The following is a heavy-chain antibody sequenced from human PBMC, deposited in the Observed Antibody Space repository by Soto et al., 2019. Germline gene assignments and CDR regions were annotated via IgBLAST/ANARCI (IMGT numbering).Heavy chain of an antibody. Sequence: SETLSLTCAVSGGSISSGGYSWSGIRQPQGKGWEWIGYIYHSGSTYYNPSLKSRVTTSVDRSKNQFSLKLSSVTAADTAVYYCASRYYYDSSGYFGNYYGMDVWGQGTTVTVSS. CDR2: IYHSGST. V-gene: IGHV4-30-2*01. CDR3: ASRYYYDSSGYFGNYYGMDV. CDR1: GGSISSGGYS. D-gene: IGHD3-22*01. J-gene: IGHJ6*02.